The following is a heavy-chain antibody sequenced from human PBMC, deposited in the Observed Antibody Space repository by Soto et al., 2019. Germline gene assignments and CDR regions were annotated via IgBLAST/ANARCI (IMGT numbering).Heavy chain of an antibody. Sequence: EVQLLESGGGLVQPGGSLRLSCAASGFTFSSYAMSWVRQAPGKGLEWVSAISGSGGSTYYADSVKGRFTISRDNSKNTLYLQMNSLRAEDTAVYYCAKAIEATIKTSYYGMDVWGQGTTVTVSS. CDR2: ISGSGGST. CDR3: AKAIEATIKTSYYGMDV. D-gene: IGHD5-12*01. CDR1: GFTFSSYA. V-gene: IGHV3-23*01. J-gene: IGHJ6*02.